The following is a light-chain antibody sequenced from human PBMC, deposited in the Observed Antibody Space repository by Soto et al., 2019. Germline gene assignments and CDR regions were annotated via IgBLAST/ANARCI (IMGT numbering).Light chain of an antibody. CDR1: SSDLGAYNY. CDR3: TAYVGRDSRV. J-gene: IGLJ3*02. CDR2: EVS. V-gene: IGLV2-8*01. Sequence: QSALTQPPSASGSPGQSVTISCTGTSSDLGAYNYVSWYQQYPGKATKLMIYEVSKRHSGGPYRFSGYKSGNTASRTVSGLQAEYEADYYFTAYVGRDSRVFGGGTK.